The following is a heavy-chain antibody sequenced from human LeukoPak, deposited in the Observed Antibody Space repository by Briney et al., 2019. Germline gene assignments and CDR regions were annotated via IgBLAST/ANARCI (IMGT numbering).Heavy chain of an antibody. CDR2: ISSSGSTI. J-gene: IGHJ4*02. CDR3: AKSHLSHYYDSSPLGY. CDR1: GFTFSSYE. Sequence: GGSLRLSCAASGFTFSSYEMNWVRQAPGKGLEWVSYISSSGSTISYADSVKGRFTISRDNAKNSLYLQMNSLRAEDTAVYYCAKSHLSHYYDSSPLGYWGQGTLVTVSS. V-gene: IGHV3-48*03. D-gene: IGHD3-22*01.